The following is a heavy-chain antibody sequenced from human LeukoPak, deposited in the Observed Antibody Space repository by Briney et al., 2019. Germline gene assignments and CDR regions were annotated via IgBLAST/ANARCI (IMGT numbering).Heavy chain of an antibody. CDR2: INAGNGNT. D-gene: IGHD6-19*01. J-gene: IGHJ4*02. Sequence: ASVKVSCEASGYTFTNYAIHWVRQAPGQRLEWMGWINAGNGNTKYSPKFQGRVTITRDTSASTAYMELSSLRSEDTAVYYCARDLKQFGGWFDYWGQGTLVTVSS. CDR1: GYTFTNYA. V-gene: IGHV1-3*01. CDR3: ARDLKQFGGWFDY.